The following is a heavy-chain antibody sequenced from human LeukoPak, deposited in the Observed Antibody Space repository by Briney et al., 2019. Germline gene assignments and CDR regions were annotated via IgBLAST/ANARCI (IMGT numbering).Heavy chain of an antibody. CDR2: ISSSGSTI. CDR3: ARDRGYCSGGSCYSIYYYYGMDV. V-gene: IGHV3-48*03. Sequence: GGSLRLSCAASGFTFSSYEMNWVRQAPGKGLEWVSYISSSGSTIYYADSVKGRFTISRDNAKNSLYLQMNSLRAEYTAVYYCARDRGYCSGGSCYSIYYYYGMDVWGQGTTVTVSS. J-gene: IGHJ6*02. D-gene: IGHD2-15*01. CDR1: GFTFSSYE.